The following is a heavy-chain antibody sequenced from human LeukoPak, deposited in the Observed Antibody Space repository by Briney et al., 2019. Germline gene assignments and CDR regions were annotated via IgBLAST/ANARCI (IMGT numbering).Heavy chain of an antibody. CDR1: GFTFSSYA. J-gene: IGHJ4*02. CDR3: ARTRPGTSLFGH. Sequence: QAGGSLRLSCAASGFTFSSYAMHWVRQAPGKGLEWVAVISYDGSNKYYADSVKGRFTISRDNSKNTLYLQMNSLRAEDTAVYYCARTRPGTSLFGHWGQGTLVTVSS. CDR2: ISYDGSNK. V-gene: IGHV3-30-3*01. D-gene: IGHD4-23*01.